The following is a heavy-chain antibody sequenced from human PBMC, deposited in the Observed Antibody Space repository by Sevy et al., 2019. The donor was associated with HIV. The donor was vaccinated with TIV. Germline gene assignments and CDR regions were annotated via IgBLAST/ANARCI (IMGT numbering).Heavy chain of an antibody. CDR1: GGTFSSYA. J-gene: IGHJ6*02. V-gene: IGHV1-69*13. CDR3: ARSGTSQRYYYGMDV. CDR2: IIPIFGTA. D-gene: IGHD5-18*01. Sequence: ASVKVSCKASGGTFSSYAISWVRQAPGQGLEWMGGIIPIFGTANYAQKFQGRVTITADESTSTAYVELSSLGSEDTAVYYCARSGTSQRYYYGMDVWGQGTTVTVSS.